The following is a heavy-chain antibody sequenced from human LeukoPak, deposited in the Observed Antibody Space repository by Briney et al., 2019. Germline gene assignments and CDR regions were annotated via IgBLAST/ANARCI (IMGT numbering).Heavy chain of an antibody. V-gene: IGHV1-2*06. CDR3: ASRRIAAAGIVDY. J-gene: IGHJ4*02. Sequence: ASVKVSCKASGYTFTGYYMHWVRQAPGQGLEWMGRINPNSGGTNYAQKFQGRVTMTRDTSISTVYMELSRLRSDDTAVYYCASRRIAAAGIVDYWGQGTLVTVSS. CDR2: INPNSGGT. CDR1: GYTFTGYY. D-gene: IGHD6-13*01.